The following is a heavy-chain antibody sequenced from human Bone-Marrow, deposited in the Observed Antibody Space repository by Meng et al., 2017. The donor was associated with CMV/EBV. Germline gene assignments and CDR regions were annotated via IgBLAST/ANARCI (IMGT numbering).Heavy chain of an antibody. CDR3: ARDYSSSWYAGGFDF. V-gene: IGHV3-48*03. J-gene: IGHJ4*02. Sequence: GESLKISCAASGFIYSSYEMNWVRQAPGKGLEWVSYSSSSSSTIYYADSVKGRFTISRDSANKSLNLQMNSLRAEDTAVYYCARDYSSSWYAGGFDFWGQGTLVTVSS. CDR1: GFIYSSYE. D-gene: IGHD6-13*01. CDR2: SSSSSSTI.